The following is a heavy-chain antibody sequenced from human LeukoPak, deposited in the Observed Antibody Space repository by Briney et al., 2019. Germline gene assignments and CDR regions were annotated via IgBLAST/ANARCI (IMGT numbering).Heavy chain of an antibody. D-gene: IGHD3-10*01. CDR2: IDWDDDK. V-gene: IGHV2-70*04. CDR1: GSSLSTSGMR. Sequence: SGPALVKPTQTLTLTCTFSGSSLSTSGMRVSWIRQPPGKALEWLARIDWDDDKFYSPSLKTRLTISKDTSKNQVVLTMTNMDPVDTATYYCARSFGRYGSGSYYDYWGQGTLVTVSS. J-gene: IGHJ4*02. CDR3: ARSFGRYGSGSYYDY.